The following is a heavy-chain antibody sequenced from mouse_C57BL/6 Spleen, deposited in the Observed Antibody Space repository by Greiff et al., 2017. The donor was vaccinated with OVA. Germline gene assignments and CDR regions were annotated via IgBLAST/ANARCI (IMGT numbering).Heavy chain of an antibody. CDR1: GYTFTGYW. Sequence: QVHVKQSGAELMKPGASVKLSCKATGYTFTGYWIEWVKQRPGHGLEWIGEILPGSGSTNYNEKFKGKATFTADTSSNTAYMQLSSLTTEDSAIYYCARGHYYGSSYGGAWFAYWGQGTLVTVSA. CDR2: ILPGSGST. J-gene: IGHJ3*01. D-gene: IGHD1-1*01. CDR3: ARGHYYGSSYGGAWFAY. V-gene: IGHV1-9*01.